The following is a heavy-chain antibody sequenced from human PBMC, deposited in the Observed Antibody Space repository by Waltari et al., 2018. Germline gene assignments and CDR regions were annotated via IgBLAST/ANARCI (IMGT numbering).Heavy chain of an antibody. D-gene: IGHD3-22*01. J-gene: IGHJ6*02. CDR3: ARDYCDRTNCHGMDV. CDR1: EFTFSSYA. CDR2: ISYNARNI. V-gene: IGHV3-30*04. Sequence: QVQLVESGGGVVQPGRSLRLSCAASEFTFSSYAMHWVRQAPGKGLEWGEVISYNARNIYYVDSVKGRFTISRDNSKKTLFLQMNSLRAEDTAIYYCARDYCDRTNCHGMDVWGQGTAVTVSS.